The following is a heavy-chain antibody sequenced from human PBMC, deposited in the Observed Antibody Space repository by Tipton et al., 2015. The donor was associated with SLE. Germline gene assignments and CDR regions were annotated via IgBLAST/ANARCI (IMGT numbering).Heavy chain of an antibody. J-gene: IGHJ2*01. Sequence: TLSLTCTVYGGSFSGYYWSWIRQSPGKGLEWIGYIYYSGGTNYNPSLKSRVTISVDTSKNQFSLKLSSVTAADTAVYYCARDLLRYFDLWGRGTLVTVSS. V-gene: IGHV4-59*12. CDR2: IYYSGGT. CDR3: ARDLLRYFDL. CDR1: GGSFSGYY.